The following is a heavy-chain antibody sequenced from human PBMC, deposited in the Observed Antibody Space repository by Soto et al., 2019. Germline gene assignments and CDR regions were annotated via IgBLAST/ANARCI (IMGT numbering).Heavy chain of an antibody. D-gene: IGHD3-22*01. CDR3: AREAIIVIAAPEYYFDY. Sequence: GGSLRLSCAASGFDVSNTDMSWARQAPGKGLEWVSVIYSGGYTNYADSVKGRFIVSRDSPKNILYLQMDSLRAEDTAVYYCAREAIIVIAAPEYYFDYWGQGTLVTVSS. J-gene: IGHJ4*02. CDR2: IYSGGYT. CDR1: GFDVSNTD. V-gene: IGHV3-66*01.